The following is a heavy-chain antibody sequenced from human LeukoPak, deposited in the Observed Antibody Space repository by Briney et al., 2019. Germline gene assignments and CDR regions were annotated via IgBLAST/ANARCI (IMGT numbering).Heavy chain of an antibody. Sequence: SQTLSLTCTVSGGSISSGGYYWSWIRQHPGKGLEWIGYIYYSGSTYYNPSLKSRVTISVDTSKNQFSLKLSSVTAADTAVYYCASQGGLGYCSGGSCPDDDAFDIWGQGTMVTVSS. CDR2: IYYSGST. D-gene: IGHD2-15*01. CDR3: ASQGGLGYCSGGSCPDDDAFDI. V-gene: IGHV4-31*03. CDR1: GGSISSGGYY. J-gene: IGHJ3*02.